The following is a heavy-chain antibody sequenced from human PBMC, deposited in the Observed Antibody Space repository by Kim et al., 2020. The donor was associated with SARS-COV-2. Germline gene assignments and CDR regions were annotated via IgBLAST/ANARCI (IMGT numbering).Heavy chain of an antibody. Sequence: GGSLRLSCAASGFTFSSYSMNWVRQAPGKGLEWVSYISSNSTTIYYADSVKARFTISRDDAKKSLYLQMNSLRDEDSAVYYCARDTSSSTDPLDYWGQGTLVTVSS. CDR3: ARDTSSSTDPLDY. CDR2: ISSNSTTI. CDR1: GFTFSSYS. D-gene: IGHD6-6*01. V-gene: IGHV3-48*02. J-gene: IGHJ4*02.